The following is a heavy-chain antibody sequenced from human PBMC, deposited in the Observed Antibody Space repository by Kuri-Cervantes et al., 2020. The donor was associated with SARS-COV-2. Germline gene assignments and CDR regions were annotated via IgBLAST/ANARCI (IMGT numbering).Heavy chain of an antibody. CDR1: GGSISSNNYY. Sequence: SETLSLTCTVSGGSISSNNYYWGWIRQPPGKGLEWIGEINHSGSTNYNPSLKSRVVILVDRSQQQFSMRLSSLTAADTAVYYCARTYGLLRYVYYMDVWGKGTAVTVSS. V-gene: IGHV4-39*07. CDR3: ARTYGLLRYVYYMDV. CDR2: INHSGST. J-gene: IGHJ6*03. D-gene: IGHD3-22*01.